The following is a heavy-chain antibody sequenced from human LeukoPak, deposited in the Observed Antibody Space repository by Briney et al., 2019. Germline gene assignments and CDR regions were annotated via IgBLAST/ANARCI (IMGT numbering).Heavy chain of an antibody. CDR3: ARDYGDSSGAFDI. D-gene: IGHD4-17*01. J-gene: IGHJ3*02. V-gene: IGHV3-53*01. Sequence: GGSLRLSCAASGFTVSSNYMSWVRQAPGKGLEWVSVIYSGGSTYYADSVKGRFTISRDNSKNTLYLQMNSLRAEDTAVYYCARDYGDSSGAFDIWGQGTMVTVSS. CDR1: GFTVSSNY. CDR2: IYSGGST.